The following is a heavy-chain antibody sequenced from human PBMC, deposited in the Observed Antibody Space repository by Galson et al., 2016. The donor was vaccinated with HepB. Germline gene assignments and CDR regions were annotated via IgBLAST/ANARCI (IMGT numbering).Heavy chain of an antibody. D-gene: IGHD3-16*01. J-gene: IGHJ5*01. Sequence: SLRLSCAASGFTFSTHDMNWVRQAPGKGLEWVSVINYNGVTTYYADSVKGRFTISRDNSRDTLSLQMNSLRAEDTAVYYCVKRIFWGFDSWGQGTLVTVSS. V-gene: IGHV3-23*01. CDR1: GFTFSTHD. CDR3: VKRIFWGFDS. CDR2: INYNGVTT.